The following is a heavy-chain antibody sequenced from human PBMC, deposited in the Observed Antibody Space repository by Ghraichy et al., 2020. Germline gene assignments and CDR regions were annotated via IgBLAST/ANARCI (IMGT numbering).Heavy chain of an antibody. V-gene: IGHV3-23*01. CDR1: GFTFSSYA. CDR3: ASPRFLEWLLPYYYYGMDV. D-gene: IGHD3-3*01. J-gene: IGHJ6*04. Sequence: GGSLRLSCAASGFTFSSYAMSWVRQAPGKGLEWVSAISGSGGSTYYADSVKGRFTISRDNSKNTLYLQMNSLRAEDTAVYYCASPRFLEWLLPYYYYGMDVWGKGTTVTVSS. CDR2: ISGSGGST.